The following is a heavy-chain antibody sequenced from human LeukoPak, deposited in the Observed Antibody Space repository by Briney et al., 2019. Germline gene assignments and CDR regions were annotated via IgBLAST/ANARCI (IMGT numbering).Heavy chain of an antibody. Sequence: GGSLRLSCAASGFTFDDYGMSWVRQAPGKGLEWVSGINWNGGSTGYADSVKGRFTISRDNAKNSLYLQMNSLRVEGTALYYCARRPAITIFGVFKYYFDYWGQGTLVTVSS. CDR3: ARRPAITIFGVFKYYFDY. CDR2: INWNGGST. V-gene: IGHV3-20*04. J-gene: IGHJ4*02. D-gene: IGHD3-3*01. CDR1: GFTFDDYG.